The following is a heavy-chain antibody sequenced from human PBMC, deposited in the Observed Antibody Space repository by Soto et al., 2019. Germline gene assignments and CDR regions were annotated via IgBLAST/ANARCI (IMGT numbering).Heavy chain of an antibody. Sequence: GESLKISCKGSGYSFPSYWIGWVRQKPGKGLEWMGIIYPGDFDTRYSPSFQGQVTISADKSISTAYLQWSSLKASDTAKYYCARLQAAAGDNDLTFDYWGQGTLVTISS. D-gene: IGHD6-13*01. CDR2: IYPGDFDT. CDR3: ARLQAAAGDNDLTFDY. CDR1: GYSFPSYW. V-gene: IGHV5-51*01. J-gene: IGHJ4*02.